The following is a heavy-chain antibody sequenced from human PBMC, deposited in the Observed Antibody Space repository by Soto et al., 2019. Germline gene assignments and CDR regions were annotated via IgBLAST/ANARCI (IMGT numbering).Heavy chain of an antibody. V-gene: IGHV3-9*01. CDR2: ISWNSGSI. Sequence: EVQLVESGGGLVQPGRSLRLSCAASGFTFDDYAIHWVRQAPGTGLEWVSGISWNSGSIGYADSVKGRFTISRDNAKNSLYLQMNSLRAEDTALYYCAKDGGYSSGRYGAWGQGTLVTVSS. CDR3: AKDGGYSSGRYGA. J-gene: IGHJ5*02. CDR1: GFTFDDYA. D-gene: IGHD6-19*01.